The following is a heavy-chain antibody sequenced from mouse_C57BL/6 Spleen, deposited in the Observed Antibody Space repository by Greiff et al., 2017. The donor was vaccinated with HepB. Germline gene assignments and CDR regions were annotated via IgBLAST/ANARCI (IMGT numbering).Heavy chain of an antibody. CDR1: GYTFTSYW. Sequence: QVHVKQSGTELVKPGASVKLSCKASGYTFTSYWMHWVKQRPGQGLEWIGNINPSNGGTNYNEKFKSKATLTVDKSSSTAYMQLSSLTSEDSAVYYCAILPYYYGSSYDWGQGTTLTVSS. D-gene: IGHD1-1*01. J-gene: IGHJ2*01. V-gene: IGHV1-53*01. CDR3: AILPYYYGSSYD. CDR2: INPSNGGT.